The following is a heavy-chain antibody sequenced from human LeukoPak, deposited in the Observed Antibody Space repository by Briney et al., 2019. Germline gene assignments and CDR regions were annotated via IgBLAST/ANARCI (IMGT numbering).Heavy chain of an antibody. CDR2: IKSKTDGGTT. J-gene: IGHJ4*02. CDR1: GFTFSNAW. D-gene: IGHD2-21*02. CDR3: TSYLDCGGDCYQYYFDY. Sequence: GSLRLSCAASGFTFSNAWMSWVRQAPGKGLEWVGRIKSKTDGGTTDYAAPVKGRFTISRDDSKNTLYLQMNSLKTEDTAVYYCTSYLDCGGDCYQYYFDYWGQGTLVTVSS. V-gene: IGHV3-15*01.